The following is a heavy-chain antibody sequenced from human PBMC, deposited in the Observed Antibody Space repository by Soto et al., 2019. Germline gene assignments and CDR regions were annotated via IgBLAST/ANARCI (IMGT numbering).Heavy chain of an antibody. Sequence: SETLSLTCTFSGVSISSGGYYWSWIRQHPWKGLEWIGYIYYSGSTYYNPSLKSRVTISVDTSKNQFSLKLSSVTAADTAVYYCARDRVVTMVRGVTWPLSYYGMEVWGQGTTVIVSS. J-gene: IGHJ6*01. CDR3: ARDRVVTMVRGVTWPLSYYGMEV. CDR1: GVSISSGGYY. V-gene: IGHV4-31*03. CDR2: IYYSGST. D-gene: IGHD3-10*01.